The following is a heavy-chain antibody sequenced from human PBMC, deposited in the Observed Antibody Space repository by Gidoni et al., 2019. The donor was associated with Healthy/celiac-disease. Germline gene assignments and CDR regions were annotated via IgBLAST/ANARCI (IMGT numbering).Heavy chain of an antibody. V-gene: IGHV3-33*01. CDR2: IWYDGSNK. Sequence: QLVESGGGVVQPGRSLRLSCAASGFTFSRYGMHWVRQAPGKGLEWVAVIWYDGSNKYYADSVKGRFTSSRDNSKNTLYLQMNSLRAEDTAVYYCARKAGRELLSYYYMDVWGKGTTVTVSS. J-gene: IGHJ6*03. D-gene: IGHD1-26*01. CDR3: ARKAGRELLSYYYMDV. CDR1: GFTFSRYG.